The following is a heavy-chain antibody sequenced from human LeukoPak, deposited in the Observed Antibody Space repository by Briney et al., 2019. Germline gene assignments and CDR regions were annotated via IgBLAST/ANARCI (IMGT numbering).Heavy chain of an antibody. Sequence: GGSLRLSCAASGFTFSNYAMTWVRQAPGKGLEWVSGISGSGGGTFYADSVKGRFTISRDNSKNTLYLQMNSLRAEDTAVYYCAKTPRGEFSSSWYFDSWGQGTLVIVSS. J-gene: IGHJ4*02. CDR3: AKTPRGEFSSSWYFDS. CDR2: ISGSGGGT. V-gene: IGHV3-23*01. CDR1: GFTFSNYA. D-gene: IGHD6-13*01.